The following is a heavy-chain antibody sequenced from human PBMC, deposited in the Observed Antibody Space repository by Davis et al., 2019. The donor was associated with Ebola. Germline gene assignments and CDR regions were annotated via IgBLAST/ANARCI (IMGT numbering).Heavy chain of an antibody. V-gene: IGHV3-23*01. CDR2: ISGSGGST. CDR1: GFTFSSYG. J-gene: IGHJ6*02. Sequence: GGSLRLSCAASGFTFSSYGMHWVRQAPGKGLEWVSAISGSGGSTYYADSVKGRFTISRDNSKKTLYLQMNSLRAEDTAVYYCARDILGDRGMDVWGQGTTVTVSS. D-gene: IGHD1-26*01. CDR3: ARDILGDRGMDV.